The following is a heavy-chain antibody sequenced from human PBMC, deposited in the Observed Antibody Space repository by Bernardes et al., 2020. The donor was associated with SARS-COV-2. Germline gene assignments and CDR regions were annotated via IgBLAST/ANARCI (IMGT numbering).Heavy chain of an antibody. Sequence: SLRLSCAASGFTFSSYEMNWVRQAPGKGLEWVSYISSSGSTIYYADSVKGRFTISRDNAKNSLYLQMNSLRAEDTAVYYCARARFSSTIQLAWNWFDPWGQGTLVTVSS. J-gene: IGHJ5*02. D-gene: IGHD3-3*01. CDR1: GFTFSSYE. CDR3: ARARFSSTIQLAWNWFDP. CDR2: ISSSGSTI. V-gene: IGHV3-48*03.